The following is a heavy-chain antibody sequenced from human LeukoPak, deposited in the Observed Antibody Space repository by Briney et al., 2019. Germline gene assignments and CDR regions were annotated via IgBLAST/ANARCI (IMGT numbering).Heavy chain of an antibody. CDR2: INHSGST. CDR1: GGSFSGYY. D-gene: IGHD3-10*01. CDR3: ASYGSGSYRASDY. Sequence: SETLSLTCAVYGGSFSGYYWSWIRQPPGKGLEWIGEINHSGSTNYNPSLKSRVTISVDTSRNQFSLKLSSVTAADTAVYYCASYGSGSYRASDYWGQGTLVTVSS. J-gene: IGHJ4*02. V-gene: IGHV4-34*01.